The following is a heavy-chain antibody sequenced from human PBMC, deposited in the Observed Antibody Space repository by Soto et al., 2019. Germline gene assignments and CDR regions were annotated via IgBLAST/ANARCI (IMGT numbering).Heavy chain of an antibody. CDR2: INHRGGT. CDR1: GGSISSYY. Sequence: SETPSLTCTVSGGSISSYYWNWVRQPPGKGLEWNGEINHRGGTNYNPSLKSRVTISLDTSKNQFSLKLSSAAAADTAVYYCARESRLGGTYWGQGPLVTVSS. CDR3: ARESRLGGTY. V-gene: IGHV4-34*01. D-gene: IGHD1-1*01. J-gene: IGHJ4*02.